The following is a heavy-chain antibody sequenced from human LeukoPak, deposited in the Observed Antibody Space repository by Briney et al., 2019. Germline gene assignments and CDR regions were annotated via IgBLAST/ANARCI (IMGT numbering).Heavy chain of an antibody. V-gene: IGHV3-49*04. J-gene: IGHJ4*02. CDR3: TRVRSGNDFDY. CDR2: IRSKGYGGTT. Sequence: GRSLRLSCRGSGFTFDDHAMTWVRQAPGKGLEWVGFIRSKGYGGTTQYAASVKGRFTISRDDSKNIAYLQMNSLKTDDTAVYYCTRVRSGNDFDYWGQGTLVTVSS. D-gene: IGHD3-10*01. CDR1: GFTFDDHA.